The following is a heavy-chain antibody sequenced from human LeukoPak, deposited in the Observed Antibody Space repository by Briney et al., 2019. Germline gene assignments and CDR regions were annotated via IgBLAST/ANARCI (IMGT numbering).Heavy chain of an antibody. Sequence: PGGSLRLSCAVSGITLSNYGMSWVRQAPGEGLEWVAGISGSGGATNYADSVKGRFTTSRDNPKNTLYLQMNSLRVEDTAVYFCAKRGVVIRIILVGFHKEAYYFDSWGQGALVTVSS. D-gene: IGHD3-10*01. CDR1: GITLSNYG. J-gene: IGHJ4*02. CDR2: ISGSGGAT. V-gene: IGHV3-23*01. CDR3: AKRGVVIRIILVGFHKEAYYFDS.